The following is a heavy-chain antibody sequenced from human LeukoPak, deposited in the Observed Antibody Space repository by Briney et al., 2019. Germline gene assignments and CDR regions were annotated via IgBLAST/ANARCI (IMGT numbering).Heavy chain of an antibody. V-gene: IGHV4-34*01. D-gene: IGHD6-13*01. CDR1: GGSFSGYY. CDR2: INHSGST. CDR3: ARWDSSSWHYDY. Sequence: PSETLSLTCAVYGGSFSGYYWSWIRQPPGKGLEWIGEINHSGSTNYNPSLKSRVTISVDTSKNQFSLKLSSVTAADTAVYYCARWDSSSWHYDYWGQGTLVTVSS. J-gene: IGHJ4*02.